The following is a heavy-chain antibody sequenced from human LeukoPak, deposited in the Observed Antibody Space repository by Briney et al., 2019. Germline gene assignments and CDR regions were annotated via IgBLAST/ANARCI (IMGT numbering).Heavy chain of an antibody. CDR2: INHSGST. J-gene: IGHJ4*02. CDR3: ARLVNPGY. Sequence: MASETLSLTCAVYGGSFSGYYWSWIRQPPGKGLEWIGEINHSGSTNYNPSLKSRVTISVDTSKNQFSLKLSSVTAADTAVYYCARLVNPGYWGQGTLVTVSS. V-gene: IGHV4-34*01. CDR1: GGSFSGYY.